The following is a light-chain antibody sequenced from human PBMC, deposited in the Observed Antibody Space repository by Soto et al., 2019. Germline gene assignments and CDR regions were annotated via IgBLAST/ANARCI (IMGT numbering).Light chain of an antibody. J-gene: IGLJ3*02. CDR1: SSDVGTYNL. V-gene: IGLV2-23*01. Sequence: QSALTQPASVSGSPGQSITISCTGTSSDVGTYNLVSWYQQHPGKAPKLMIYEGSKRHSGVSTRFSGDKSGNTASLTISGLQAEDEAYSYCFSYAGDSTWVFGGGTKLTVL. CDR2: EGS. CDR3: FSYAGDSTWV.